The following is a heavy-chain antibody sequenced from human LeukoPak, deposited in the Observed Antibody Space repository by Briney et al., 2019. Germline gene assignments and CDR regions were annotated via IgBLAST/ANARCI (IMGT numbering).Heavy chain of an antibody. J-gene: IGHJ4*02. Sequence: PGGSLRLSCAASGFTFSSYAMSWVRPAPGKGLEWVSTFSGSGGRTYYADSVKGRFIISRDNSKNTLYLQMNSQRAEYAAVYYCVRLRGLVTAVVPPDFDYWGQGTLVTVSS. CDR1: GFTFSSYA. CDR2: FSGSGGRT. D-gene: IGHD5-18*01. V-gene: IGHV3-23*01. CDR3: VRLRGLVTAVVPPDFDY.